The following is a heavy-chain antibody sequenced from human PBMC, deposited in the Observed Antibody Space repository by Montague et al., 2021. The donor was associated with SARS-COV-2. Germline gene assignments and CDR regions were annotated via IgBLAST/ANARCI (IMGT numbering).Heavy chain of an antibody. CDR1: GFSLSTSGMC. D-gene: IGHD3-10*01. CDR3: AGRRYGSGSYYLDY. V-gene: IGHV2-70*01. Sequence: VKPTQTLTLTCTFSGFSLSTSGMCVSWIRQPPGKALEWLALIDWDDDKYYSTSLKTRLTISKDTSKNQVVLTMTNMDPVDTATYYCAGRRYGSGSYYLDYWGQGTLVTVSS. J-gene: IGHJ4*02. CDR2: IDWDDDK.